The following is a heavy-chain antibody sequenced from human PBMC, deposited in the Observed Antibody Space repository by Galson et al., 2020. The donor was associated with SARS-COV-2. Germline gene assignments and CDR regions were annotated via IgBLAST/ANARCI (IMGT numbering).Heavy chain of an antibody. D-gene: IGHD3-9*01. J-gene: IGHJ6*04. V-gene: IGHV3-13*01. CDR1: GFTFSSYD. Sequence: GGSLRLSCAASGFTFSSYDMHCVRQDTVKGLEWVSAIGTAGDTYYPASVKGRFTISRENAKNSLYLQMNSLRAGDTAVYYCARASHYWLVSYRDVLGKGTTVTVSS. CDR3: ARASHYWLVSYRDV. CDR2: IGTAGDT.